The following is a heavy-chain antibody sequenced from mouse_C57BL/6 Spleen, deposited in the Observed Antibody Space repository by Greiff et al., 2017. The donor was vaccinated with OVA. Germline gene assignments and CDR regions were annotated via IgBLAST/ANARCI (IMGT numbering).Heavy chain of an antibody. V-gene: IGHV1-55*01. CDR1: GYTFTSYW. Sequence: QVQLQQPGAELVKPGASVKMSCKASGYTFTSYWITWVKQRPGQGLAWIGDIYPGSGSTNYNEKFKSKATLTVGQSSSTAYMQLSRLTSEDTAVYKCAREGYTAVGYIDDWGTGTTVTVSS. CDR2: IYPGSGST. J-gene: IGHJ1*03. CDR3: AREGYTAVGYIDD.